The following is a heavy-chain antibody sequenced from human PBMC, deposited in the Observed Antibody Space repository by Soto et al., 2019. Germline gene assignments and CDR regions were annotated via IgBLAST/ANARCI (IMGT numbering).Heavy chain of an antibody. CDR2: IYYSGST. J-gene: IGHJ4*02. CDR1: GGSISSGDYY. Sequence: PSETLSLTCTVSGGSISSGDYYWSWIRQPPGKGLEWIGYIYYSGSTYYNPSLKSRVTISVDTSKNQFSLKLSSVTAADTAVYYCARVGPMVRGVIVDYWGQGTLVTV. D-gene: IGHD3-10*01. CDR3: ARVGPMVRGVIVDY. V-gene: IGHV4-30-4*01.